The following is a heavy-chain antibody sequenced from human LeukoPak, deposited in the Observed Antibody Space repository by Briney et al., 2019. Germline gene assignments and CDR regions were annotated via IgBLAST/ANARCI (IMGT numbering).Heavy chain of an antibody. CDR1: GYTFTGYY. D-gene: IGHD2-2*01. CDR2: INPNSGGT. J-gene: IGHJ5*02. Sequence: ASVKVSCKASGYTFTGYYMNWVRQAPGQGLEWMGWINPNSGGTNYAQKFQGRVTMTRDTSISTAYMELSRLRSDDTAVYYCARTRRYCSSTSCYGRDWFDPWGQGTLVTVSS. CDR3: ARTRRYCSSTSCYGRDWFDP. V-gene: IGHV1-2*02.